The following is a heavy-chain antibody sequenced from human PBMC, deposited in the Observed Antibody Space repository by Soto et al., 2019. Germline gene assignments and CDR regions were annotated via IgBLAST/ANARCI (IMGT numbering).Heavy chain of an antibody. CDR2: IYYSGST. Sequence: PSETLSLTCTVSGGSVSSGSYYWSWIRQPPGKGLEWIGYIYYSGSTNYNPSLKSRVTISVDTSKNQFSLKLSSVTAADTAVYYCARGGSWAFDYWGQGTLVTVSS. V-gene: IGHV4-61*01. D-gene: IGHD2-15*01. CDR1: GGSVSSGSYY. J-gene: IGHJ4*02. CDR3: ARGGSWAFDY.